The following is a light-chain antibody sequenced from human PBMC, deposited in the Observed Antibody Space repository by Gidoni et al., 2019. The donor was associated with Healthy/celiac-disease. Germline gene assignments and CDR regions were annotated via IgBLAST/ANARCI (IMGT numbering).Light chain of an antibody. CDR1: QSVSSY. V-gene: IGKV3-11*01. CDR2: DAS. Sequence: EIVLTQSPATLSLSPGERATLSCRASQSVSSYLAWYQQKPGQAPRLLIYDASNRATGIPARFSGSGSGTEFTLTISSLEPEDFAVYYCQQRSNWPLMCSFGQGTKLEIK. CDR3: QQRSNWPLMCS. J-gene: IGKJ2*04.